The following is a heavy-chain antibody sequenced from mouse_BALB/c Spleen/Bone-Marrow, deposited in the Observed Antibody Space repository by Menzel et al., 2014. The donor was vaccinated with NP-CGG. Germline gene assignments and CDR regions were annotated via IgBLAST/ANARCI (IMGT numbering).Heavy chain of an antibody. CDR2: IRLKSNNYAT. CDR3: TTGFAY. Sequence: EVKLVESGGGLVQPGRSMKLSCVASGFTSXNYWMNWVRQSPEKGLEWVAEIRLKSNNYATHYAESVRGRYTISRDDSKSSVYLQMNNLRAEDTGIYYCTTGFAYWGQGTLVTVSA. J-gene: IGHJ3*01. CDR1: GFTSXNYW. V-gene: IGHV6-6*02.